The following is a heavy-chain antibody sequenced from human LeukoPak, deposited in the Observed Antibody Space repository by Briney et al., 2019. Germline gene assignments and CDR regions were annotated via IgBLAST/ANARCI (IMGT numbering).Heavy chain of an antibody. D-gene: IGHD3-22*01. J-gene: IGHJ6*02. CDR2: IYYTGST. CDR1: GYSVSSRNW. CDR3: ARMGAYDSSGYYSPYYYGLDV. Sequence: SETLSLTCAVSGYSVSSRNWWGWIRQPPGKGLEWVGYIYYTGSTYYNPSLKSRVTMSVNTSKNQFSLKLSSVTAVDTAVYYCARMGAYDSSGYYSPYYYGLDVWGQGTTVTVSS. V-gene: IGHV4-28*01.